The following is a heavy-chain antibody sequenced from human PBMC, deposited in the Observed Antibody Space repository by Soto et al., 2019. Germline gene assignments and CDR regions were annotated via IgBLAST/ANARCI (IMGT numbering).Heavy chain of an antibody. D-gene: IGHD6-13*01. CDR2: IHHSGST. J-gene: IGHJ4*02. V-gene: IGHV4-4*02. Sequence: SETLSLTCAVSGGSISNNNWWSWVRQPPGKGLEWIGEIHHSGSTNYNPSLKSRVTISVDTSKNQFSLKLSSVTAADTAVYYCARVRAAAGTRVIDYWGQGTLVTVSS. CDR3: ARVRAAAGTRVIDY. CDR1: GGSISNNNW.